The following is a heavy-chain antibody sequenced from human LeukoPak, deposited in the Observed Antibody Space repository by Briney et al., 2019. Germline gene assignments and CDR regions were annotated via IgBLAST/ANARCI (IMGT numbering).Heavy chain of an antibody. J-gene: IGHJ4*02. V-gene: IGHV3-30-3*01. CDR2: ISYDANIGSNK. CDR1: GFTFSRYA. D-gene: IGHD3-3*01. Sequence: GGSLRLSCATSGFTFSRYAMHWVRQAPGKGLEWVALISYDANIGSNKYYADFVKGRFTISRDNSKNTLYLQMNSLRAEDTAVYYCARDGGYDFWSGYYQDYWGQGTLVTVSS. CDR3: ARDGGYDFWSGYYQDY.